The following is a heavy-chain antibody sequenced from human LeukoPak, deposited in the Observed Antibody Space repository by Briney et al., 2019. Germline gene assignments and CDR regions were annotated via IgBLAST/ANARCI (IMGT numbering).Heavy chain of an antibody. Sequence: KPGGSLRLSCAASGFTFSSYSMNWVRQAQGKGLDWVSSISISRSYIYYADSGKGRFTISRDNAKNSLYLQMNSLRAEDTAVYYCARDLRDYYDSSGYTPNPPPPYYYGMDVWGQGTTVTVSS. CDR3: ARDLRDYYDSSGYTPNPPPPYYYGMDV. CDR2: ISISRSYI. V-gene: IGHV3-21*01. J-gene: IGHJ6*02. D-gene: IGHD3-22*01. CDR1: GFTFSSYS.